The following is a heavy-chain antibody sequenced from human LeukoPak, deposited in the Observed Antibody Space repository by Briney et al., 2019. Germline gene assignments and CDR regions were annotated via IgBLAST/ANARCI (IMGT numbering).Heavy chain of an antibody. CDR1: GFTASSNY. Sequence: GGSLRLSCAASGFTASSNYMTWVRQAPGKGLEWVSVTYGRDHTYYADSVKGRFTISRDNSKNTLYLQMNSLRAEDTAVYYCAKGGPERIYFGSGSYYNVNPLIDYWGQGTLVTVSS. J-gene: IGHJ4*02. CDR2: TYGRDHT. CDR3: AKGGPERIYFGSGSYYNVNPLIDY. D-gene: IGHD3-10*01. V-gene: IGHV3-53*01.